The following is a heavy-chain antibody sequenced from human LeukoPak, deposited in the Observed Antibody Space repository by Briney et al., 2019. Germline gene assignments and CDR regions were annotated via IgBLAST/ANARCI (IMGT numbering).Heavy chain of an antibody. CDR1: GFTVSSNY. CDR3: ASPYSNYGGYFDY. D-gene: IGHD4-11*01. CDR2: IYSGGST. Sequence: GGSLRLSCAASGFTVSSNYMSWVRQAPGKGLEWVSVIYSGGSTYYADSVKGRFTISRDNSKNTLYLQMNSLRAEDTAVYYCASPYSNYGGYFDYWGQGTLVTVSS. J-gene: IGHJ4*02. V-gene: IGHV3-66*01.